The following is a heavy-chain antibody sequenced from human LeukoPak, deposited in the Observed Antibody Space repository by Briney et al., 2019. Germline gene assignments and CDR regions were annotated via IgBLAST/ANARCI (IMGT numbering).Heavy chain of an antibody. D-gene: IGHD1-26*01. J-gene: IGHJ6*02. CDR3: ARSRVGADYYYYGMDV. CDR2: INHSGST. CDR1: GGSISSYY. V-gene: IGHV4-34*01. Sequence: PSETLSLTCTVSGGSISSYYWSWIRQPPGKGLEWIGEINHSGSTNYNPSLKSRVTISVDTSKNQFSLKLSSVTAADTAVYYCARSRVGADYYYYGMDVWGQGTTVTVSS.